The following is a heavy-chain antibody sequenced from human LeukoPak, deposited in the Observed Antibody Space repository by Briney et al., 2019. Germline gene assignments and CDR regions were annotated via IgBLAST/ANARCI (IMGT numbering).Heavy chain of an antibody. CDR2: IKSKTDGGTT. J-gene: IGHJ5*02. D-gene: IGHD3-3*01. CDR3: FMGGGFWGWFFP. Sequence: GGSLRLSCAASGFTFSNAWMSWVRQAPGKGLEWVGRIKSKTDGGTTDYAAPVKGRFTISRDDSKNTLYLQMHSLKTEDTAVEYLFMGGGFWGWFFPWGQGTLVTVSS. V-gene: IGHV3-15*01. CDR1: GFTFSNAW.